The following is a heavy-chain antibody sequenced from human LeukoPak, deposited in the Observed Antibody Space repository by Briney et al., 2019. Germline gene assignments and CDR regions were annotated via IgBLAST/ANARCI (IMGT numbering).Heavy chain of an antibody. CDR1: GGSISSGGYY. D-gene: IGHD3-3*01. J-gene: IGHJ6*03. Sequence: SQTLSLTCTVSGGSISSGGYYWSWIRQHPGKGLEWIGYIYYSGSTYYNPSLKSRVTISVDTSKNQFSLKLSSVTAADTAVYYRARASYYDFWSGYRDKDYYYYMDVWGKGTTVTVPS. V-gene: IGHV4-31*03. CDR3: ARASYYDFWSGYRDKDYYYYMDV. CDR2: IYYSGST.